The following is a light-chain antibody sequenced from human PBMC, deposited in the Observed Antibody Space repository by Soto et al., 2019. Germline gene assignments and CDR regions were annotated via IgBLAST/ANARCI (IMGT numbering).Light chain of an antibody. CDR3: QQYGGLPFT. CDR1: QSVSVNS. Sequence: EIVWTQSPGTLSLSPGERATLSCRASQSVSVNSLAWYQQKGGQAPRLLIYAASTRATGVPDRFSGSGSGTDFALTISRLETEDFAVYYCQQYGGLPFTFGPGTKVDIK. J-gene: IGKJ3*01. V-gene: IGKV3-20*01. CDR2: AAS.